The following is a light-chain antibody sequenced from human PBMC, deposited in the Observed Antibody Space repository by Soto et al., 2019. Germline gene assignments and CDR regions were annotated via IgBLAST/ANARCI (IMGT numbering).Light chain of an antibody. Sequence: LTQPASVSGSPGQSITISCTGTSSDVGSYNLVSWYQQHPGKAPKVMIYEVSKRPSGVPNRFSGSKSGYTASLTISGLQAEDEADYYCCSYAGSSTYVFGTGTKVTVL. CDR1: SSDVGSYNL. J-gene: IGLJ1*01. CDR3: CSYAGSSTYV. V-gene: IGLV2-23*02. CDR2: EVS.